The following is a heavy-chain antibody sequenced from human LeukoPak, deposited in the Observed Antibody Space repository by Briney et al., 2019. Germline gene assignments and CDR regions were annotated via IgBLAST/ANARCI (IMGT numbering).Heavy chain of an antibody. J-gene: IGHJ6*03. D-gene: IGHD2-15*01. CDR1: GYTFTGYY. Sequence: GASVQVSCMASGYTFTGYYRHWVRQAPGQGVEWMGWINPNSGGTNYAQKFQGRVTMTRDTSTRTAHMELSRLTSDATTLYYCARDTPELYSYMDVWGKGTTVTVSS. CDR3: ARDTPELYSYMDV. CDR2: INPNSGGT. V-gene: IGHV1-2*02.